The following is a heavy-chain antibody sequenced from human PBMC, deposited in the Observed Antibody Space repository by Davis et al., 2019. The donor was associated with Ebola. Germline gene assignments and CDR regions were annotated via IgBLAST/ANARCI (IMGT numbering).Heavy chain of an antibody. J-gene: IGHJ6*04. CDR2: ISAYNGNT. CDR1: GYTFTSYG. D-gene: IGHD3-10*01. Sequence: ASVKVSCKASGYTFTSYGISWVRQAPGQGLEWMGWISAYNGNTNYAQKLQGRVTMTTDTSTSTAYMELRSLRSDDTAVYYCARDGVLWFGELLWNNYYGMDVWGKGTTVTVSS. CDR3: ARDGVLWFGELLWNNYYGMDV. V-gene: IGHV1-18*04.